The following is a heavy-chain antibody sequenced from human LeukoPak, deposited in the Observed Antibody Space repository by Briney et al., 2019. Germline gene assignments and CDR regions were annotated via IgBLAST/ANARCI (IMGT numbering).Heavy chain of an antibody. J-gene: IGHJ6*02. CDR2: IYYSGST. D-gene: IGHD6-19*01. CDR1: GGSVSSGSYY. CDR3: ARGASSGWTLYYYYGMDV. Sequence: SENLSLTCTVSGGSVSSGSYYWSWIRQPPGKGLEWIGYIYYSGSTDYNPSLKSRVTISVDTSKNQFSLKLSPVTAADTAVYYCARGASSGWTLYYYYGMDVWGQGTTVTVSS. V-gene: IGHV4-61*01.